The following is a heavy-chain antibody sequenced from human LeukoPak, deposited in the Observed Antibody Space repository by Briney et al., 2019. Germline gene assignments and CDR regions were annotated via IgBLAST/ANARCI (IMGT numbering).Heavy chain of an antibody. J-gene: IGHJ3*02. CDR1: GGSFSGYY. D-gene: IGHD3-10*01. CDR2: INHSGST. Sequence: SETLSLTCAVYGGSFSGYYWSWIRQPPGKGLEWIGEINHSGSTNYNPSLKSRVTISVDTSKNQFSLKLSPVTAADTAVYYCARDLSDYYGSGSYRPIDAFDIWGQGTMVTVSS. CDR3: ARDLSDYYGSGSYRPIDAFDI. V-gene: IGHV4-34*01.